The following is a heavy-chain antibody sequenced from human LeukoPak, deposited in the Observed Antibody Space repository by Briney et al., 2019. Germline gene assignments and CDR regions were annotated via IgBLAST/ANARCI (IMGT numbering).Heavy chain of an antibody. D-gene: IGHD3-10*01. CDR1: GYTFTSYG. CDR2: ISAYNGNT. J-gene: IGHJ4*02. Sequence: ASVKVSCKASGYTFTSYGISWVRQAPGQGLEWMGWISAYNGNTNYAQKLQGRVTMTTDTSTSTAYMELRSLRSDGTAVYYCASFNYYGSGSYYNGLLLWGQGTLVTVSS. V-gene: IGHV1-18*01. CDR3: ASFNYYGSGSYYNGLLL.